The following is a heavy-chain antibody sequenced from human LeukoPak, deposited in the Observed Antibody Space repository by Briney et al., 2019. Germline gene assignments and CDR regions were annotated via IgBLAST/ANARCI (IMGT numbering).Heavy chain of an antibody. CDR3: ARERPVNYSDRHRWNSWFDP. D-gene: IGHD4-17*01. Sequence: GGSLRLSCAASGFTFSSYWMHWVRQAPGKGLVWVSRINSDGSSTSYADSVKGRFTISRDNAKNTLYLQMNSLRAEDTAVYYCARERPVNYSDRHRWNSWFDPWGQGTLVTVSS. CDR1: GFTFSSYW. V-gene: IGHV3-74*01. CDR2: INSDGSST. J-gene: IGHJ5*02.